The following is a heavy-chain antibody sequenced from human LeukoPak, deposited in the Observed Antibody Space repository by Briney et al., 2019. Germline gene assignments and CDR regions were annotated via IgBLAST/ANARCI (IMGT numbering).Heavy chain of an antibody. Sequence: SETLSPTCAVYGGSFSGYYWSWIRQPPGKGLEWIGEINHSGSTNYNPSLKSRVTISVDTSKNQFSLKLSSVTAADTAVYYCASLRFRGHYYYMDVWGKGTTVTISS. CDR2: INHSGST. D-gene: IGHD4-17*01. CDR1: GGSFSGYY. J-gene: IGHJ6*03. CDR3: ASLRFRGHYYYMDV. V-gene: IGHV4-34*01.